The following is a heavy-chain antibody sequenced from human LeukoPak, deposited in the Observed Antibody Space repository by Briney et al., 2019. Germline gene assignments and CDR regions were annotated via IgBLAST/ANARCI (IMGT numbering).Heavy chain of an antibody. V-gene: IGHV3-7*01. CDR1: GFTFSSYW. D-gene: IGHD6-19*01. CDR3: ARDGIAVAGYFDY. Sequence: GGSLRLSCAASGFTFSSYWMSWVRQAPGKGLEWVANIKQDGSEKYYVDSVKGRFTISRDNAKNSLYLQMNSLRAEDTAVYCCARDGIAVAGYFDYWGQGTLVTVSS. J-gene: IGHJ4*02. CDR2: IKQDGSEK.